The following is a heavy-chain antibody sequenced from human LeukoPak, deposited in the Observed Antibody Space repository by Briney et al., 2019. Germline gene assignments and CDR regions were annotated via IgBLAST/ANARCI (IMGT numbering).Heavy chain of an antibody. V-gene: IGHV3-23*01. D-gene: IGHD1-7*01. CDR3: ASGVEKTTPGPY. CDR2: ISGSGGST. CDR1: GFTFSSYA. J-gene: IGHJ4*02. Sequence: GGSLRLSCAASGFTFSSYAMSWVRQAPGKGLEWVSAISGSGGSTYYADSVKGRFTISRDNAKKSLYLQMNSLRAEDTAVYYCASGVEKTTPGPYWGQGTLVTVSS.